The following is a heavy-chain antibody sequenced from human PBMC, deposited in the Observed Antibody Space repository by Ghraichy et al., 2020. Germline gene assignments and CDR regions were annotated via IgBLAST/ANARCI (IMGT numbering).Heavy chain of an antibody. CDR3: ASWVRDCSSTSCRYYYYGMDV. CDR1: GGTFSSYA. D-gene: IGHD2-2*01. CDR2: IIPILGIA. J-gene: IGHJ6*02. Sequence: SVKVSCKASGGTFSSYAISWVRQAPGQGLEWMGRIIPILGIANYAQKFQGRVTITADKSTSTAYMELSSLRSEDTAVYYCASWVRDCSSTSCRYYYYGMDVWGQGTTVTVSS. V-gene: IGHV1-69*04.